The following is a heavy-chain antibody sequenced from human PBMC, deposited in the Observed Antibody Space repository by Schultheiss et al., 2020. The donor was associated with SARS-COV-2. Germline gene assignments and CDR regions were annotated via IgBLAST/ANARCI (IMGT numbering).Heavy chain of an antibody. V-gene: IGHV4-59*08. J-gene: IGHJ5*02. Sequence: SETLSLTCTVSGGSFSGYYWSWIRQPPGKGLEWIGYIYYSGSTNYNPSLKSRVTISVDTSKNQFSLKLSSVTAADTAVYYCAGSSSWYRNWFDPWGQGTLVTVSS. CDR2: IYYSGST. CDR1: GGSFSGYY. D-gene: IGHD6-13*01. CDR3: AGSSSWYRNWFDP.